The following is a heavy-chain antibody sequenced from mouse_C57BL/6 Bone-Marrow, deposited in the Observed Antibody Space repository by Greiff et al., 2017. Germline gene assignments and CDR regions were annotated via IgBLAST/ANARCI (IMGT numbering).Heavy chain of an antibody. V-gene: IGHV5-4*01. CDR2: ISDGGSYT. CDR1: GFTFSSYA. J-gene: IGHJ3*01. Sequence: EVQGVESGGGLVKPGGSLKLSCAASGFTFSSYAMSWVRQTPEKRLEWVATISDGGSYTYYPDNVKGRFTISRDNAKNNLYLQMSHLKSEDTAMYYCARDEGKAYGGQGTLVTVSA. CDR3: ARDEGKAY.